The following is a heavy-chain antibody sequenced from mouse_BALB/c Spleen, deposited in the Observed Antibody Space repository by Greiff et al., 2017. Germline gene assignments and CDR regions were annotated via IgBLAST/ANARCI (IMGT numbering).Heavy chain of an antibody. CDR2: IYPGSGNT. V-gene: IGHV1-84*02. Sequence: QVQLQQSGAELMKPGASVKISCKASGYTFTDYYINWVKQKPGQGLEWIGWIYPGSGNTKYNEKFKGKATLTVDTSSSTAYMQLSSLTSEDTAVYFCARGGYYWYFDVWGAGTTVTVSS. D-gene: IGHD1-1*02. CDR1: GYTFTDYY. CDR3: ARGGYYWYFDV. J-gene: IGHJ1*01.